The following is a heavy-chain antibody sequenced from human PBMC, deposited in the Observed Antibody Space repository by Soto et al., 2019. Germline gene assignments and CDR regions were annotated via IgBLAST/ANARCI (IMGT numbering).Heavy chain of an antibody. V-gene: IGHV4-59*01. D-gene: IGHD4-17*01. CDR1: GGSISSYY. CDR2: IFYSGST. CDR3: ANYPTTVTSDY. J-gene: IGHJ4*03. Sequence: SETLSLTCTVSGGSISSYYWNWIRQPPGKGLEWIGCIFYSGSTNYNPSLMSRVTISVDMPKNQFSLKLSSVTAADTAVYYCANYPTTVTSDYWGRGTKVTVSS.